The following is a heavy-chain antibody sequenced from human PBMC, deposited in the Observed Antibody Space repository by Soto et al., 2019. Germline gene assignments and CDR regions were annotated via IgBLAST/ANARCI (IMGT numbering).Heavy chain of an antibody. Sequence: GSLRLSCAASGFTFSNAWMNWVRQAPGKGLEWVGRIKSKTDGGTTDYAAPVKGRFTISRDDSKNTLYLQMNSLKTEDTAVYYCTTNRMLRFLEWLLAFDYWGQGTLVTVSS. CDR3: TTNRMLRFLEWLLAFDY. CDR2: IKSKTDGGTT. J-gene: IGHJ4*02. D-gene: IGHD3-3*01. V-gene: IGHV3-15*07. CDR1: GFTFSNAW.